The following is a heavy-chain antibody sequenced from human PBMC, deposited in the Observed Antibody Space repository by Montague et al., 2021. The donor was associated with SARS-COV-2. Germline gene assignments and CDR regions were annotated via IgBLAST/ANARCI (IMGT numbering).Heavy chain of an antibody. CDR2: ISGAGNFR. D-gene: IGHD2-15*01. Sequence: SLRLSCAVSGLTFAGYTMNWIRQAPGKGLEWVASISGAGNFRYYADSLKGRFTISRHNAGNLLFLQMDSLTADDTAFYYFARDYWAGRDEYYFDYWGRGTLVTVSA. CDR1: GLTFAGYT. J-gene: IGHJ4*02. CDR3: ARDYWAGRDEYYFDY. V-gene: IGHV3-21*01.